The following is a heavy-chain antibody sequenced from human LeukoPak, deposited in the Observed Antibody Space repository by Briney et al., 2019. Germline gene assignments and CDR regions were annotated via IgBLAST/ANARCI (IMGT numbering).Heavy chain of an antibody. CDR2: ISWDGGST. CDR3: AKESATGNSYYFDY. Sequence: GGSLRLSCAASGFTFDDYTMHWVRQAPGKGLEWVSLISWDGGSTYYADSVKGRFTISRDNSKNSLYPQMNSLRAEDTALYYCAKESATGNSYYFDYWGQGTLVTVSS. J-gene: IGHJ4*02. D-gene: IGHD5-12*01. CDR1: GFTFDDYT. V-gene: IGHV3-43D*03.